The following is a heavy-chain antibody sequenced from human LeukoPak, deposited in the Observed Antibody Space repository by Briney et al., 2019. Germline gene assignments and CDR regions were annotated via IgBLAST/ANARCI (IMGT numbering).Heavy chain of an antibody. CDR2: INQGGSEK. CDR1: GFTFSNYW. J-gene: IGHJ4*02. Sequence: GGSLRLSCAASGFTFSNYWMSWVRQAPGKGLEWVANINQGGSEKYYQNSVKGRFTISRDNAKNSLYLQMNSLRTDDTAIYYCVRDGSGYDYWGQGTLVTVSS. V-gene: IGHV3-7*05. D-gene: IGHD6-19*01. CDR3: VRDGSGYDY.